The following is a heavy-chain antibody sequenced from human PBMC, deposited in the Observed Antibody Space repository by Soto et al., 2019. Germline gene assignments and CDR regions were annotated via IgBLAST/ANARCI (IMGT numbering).Heavy chain of an antibody. CDR3: ARVQNYYDSSCYYFDY. CDR2: IISIFGTA. J-gene: IGHJ4*02. D-gene: IGHD3-22*01. V-gene: IGHV1-69*01. Sequence: QVQLVQSGAEVKKPGSSVKVSCKASGGTFSSYAISWVRQAPGQGLEWMGGIISIFGTANYAQKFQGRVTINADETTSTAYMEMSSLRSEDTDVYYCARVQNYYDSSCYYFDYWGQGTMVNVSS. CDR1: GGTFSSYA.